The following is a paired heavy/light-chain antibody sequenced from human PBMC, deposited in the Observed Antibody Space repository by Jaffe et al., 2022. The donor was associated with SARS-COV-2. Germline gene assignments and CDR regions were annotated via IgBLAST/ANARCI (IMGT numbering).Heavy chain of an antibody. V-gene: IGHV1-46*02. CDR1: GYSFNSYY. D-gene: IGHD2-8*01. CDR2: INPRDGST. Sequence: QVQLVQSGAEVKKPGASVKVSCKASGYSFNSYYIQWVRQAPGQGLEWMGTINPRDGSTRYAENLQGRVTMTRDTSTNTVYMELSSLRSEDTAVYFCARDMGLSYIIDYWGLGTLVTVSS. J-gene: IGHJ4*02. CDR3: ARDMGLSYIIDY.
Light chain of an antibody. CDR1: QSVLYNSNNKNC. Sequence: DIVMTQSPDSLAVSLGERATINCKSSQSVLYNSNNKNCLAWYQQKPGQSPKLLIYGASTREFGVPDRFSGSGSGTDFTLTISSLQAEDVAVYYCQQYYSTPRITFGPGTKVDIK. CDR2: GAS. V-gene: IGKV4-1*01. CDR3: QQYYSTPRIT. J-gene: IGKJ3*01.